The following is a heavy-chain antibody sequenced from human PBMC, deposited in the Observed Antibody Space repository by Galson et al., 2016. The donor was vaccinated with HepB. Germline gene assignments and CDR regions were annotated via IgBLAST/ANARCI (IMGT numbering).Heavy chain of an antibody. Sequence: SLRLSCAASGFTFSNYAFHWVRQTPGNGLEWVSVISYDGSNKYYSDSVKGRFIISRDNSTYTIILHMNSLRSEDTGVYHCTRASFTTFGILRGYFQHWGQGSRVTVSS. CDR2: ISYDGSNK. D-gene: IGHD3-3*01. CDR3: TRASFTTFGILRGYFQH. V-gene: IGHV3-30*04. J-gene: IGHJ1*01. CDR1: GFTFSNYA.